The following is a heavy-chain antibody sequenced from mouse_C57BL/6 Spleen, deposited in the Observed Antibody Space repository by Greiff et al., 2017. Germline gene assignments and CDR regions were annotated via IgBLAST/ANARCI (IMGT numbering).Heavy chain of an antibody. CDR3: ARHDYGRSYYAMDD. J-gene: IGHJ4*01. V-gene: IGHV7-3*01. CDR1: GFTFTDYY. Sequence: EVQRVESGGGLVQPGGSLSLSCAASGFTFTDYYMSWVRQPPGKALEWLGFIRNKANGYTTEYSASVKGRFTISRDNSQSILYLQMNALRAEDSATYYGARHDYGRSYYAMDDWGQGTSVTVSS. D-gene: IGHD2-4*01. CDR2: IRNKANGYTT.